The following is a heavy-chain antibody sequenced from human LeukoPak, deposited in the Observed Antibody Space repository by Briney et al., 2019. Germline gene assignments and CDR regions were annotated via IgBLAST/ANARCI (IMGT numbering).Heavy chain of an antibody. CDR1: GGTFSSYA. Sequence: SVKVSCKASGGTFSSYAISWVRQAPGQGLEWMGRIIPILGIANYAQKFQGRVTITADKSTSTAYMELSSLRSEDTAVYYCARGRYSSGPTTPNFDYWGQGTLVTVSS. CDR2: IIPILGIA. D-gene: IGHD6-19*01. V-gene: IGHV1-69*04. J-gene: IGHJ4*02. CDR3: ARGRYSSGPTTPNFDY.